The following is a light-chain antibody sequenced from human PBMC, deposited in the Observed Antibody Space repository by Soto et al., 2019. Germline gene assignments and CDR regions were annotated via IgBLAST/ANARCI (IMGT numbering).Light chain of an antibody. CDR1: QGIRKD. Sequence: DIQMTQSPSSLSASVGDRVTITCRTSQGIRKDLGWYQQKPGKAPKRLIYGASSLQSGVPSRFSGSGSGTEFTLTISALQPEDFATYYCLQHSSYPWTFGQGTKVEV. CDR3: LQHSSYPWT. CDR2: GAS. V-gene: IGKV1-17*01. J-gene: IGKJ1*01.